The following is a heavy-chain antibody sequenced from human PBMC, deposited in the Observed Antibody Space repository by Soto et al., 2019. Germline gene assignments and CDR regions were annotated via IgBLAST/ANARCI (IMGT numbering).Heavy chain of an antibody. CDR1: GGTFSSYA. CDR2: IIPIFGTA. D-gene: IGHD2-2*01. V-gene: IGHV1-69*13. Sequence: GASVKVSCKASGGTFSSYAISWVRQAPGQGLEWMGGIIPIFGTANYAQKFQGRVTITADESTSTAYMELSSLRSEDTAVYYCARDREYCSSTSCHRTGFDYWGQGTLVTVSS. J-gene: IGHJ4*02. CDR3: ARDREYCSSTSCHRTGFDY.